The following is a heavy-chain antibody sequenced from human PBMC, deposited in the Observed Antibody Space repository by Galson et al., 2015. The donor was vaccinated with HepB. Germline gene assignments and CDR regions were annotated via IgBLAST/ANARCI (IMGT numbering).Heavy chain of an antibody. CDR1: GFTFSSYA. CDR3: ARGRRSYYDY. V-gene: IGHV3-64*01. CDR2: ISSNGGST. J-gene: IGHJ4*02. Sequence: SLRLSCAASGFTFSSYAMHWVRQAPGKGLEYVSAISSNGGSTYYANSVKGRFTISRDNSKNTLYLQMNSLRAGDTAVYYCARGRRSYYDYWGQGTLVTVSS.